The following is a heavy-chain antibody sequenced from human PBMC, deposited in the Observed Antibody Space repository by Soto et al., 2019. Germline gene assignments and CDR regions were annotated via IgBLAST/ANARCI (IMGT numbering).Heavy chain of an antibody. CDR3: ARGRGVVIPAGTPDTFDV. J-gene: IGHJ3*01. Sequence: SVKVSCKAFGYTFHKYGSNRVRQAPGEGREGMGRISALNDYTNLGQKFQGRITLTKDASTNKDYMELQTLRSDDTAMSYCARGRGVVIPAGTPDTFDVWGHGT. CDR1: GYTFHKYG. V-gene: IGHV1-18*04. D-gene: IGHD6-13*01. CDR2: ISALNDYT.